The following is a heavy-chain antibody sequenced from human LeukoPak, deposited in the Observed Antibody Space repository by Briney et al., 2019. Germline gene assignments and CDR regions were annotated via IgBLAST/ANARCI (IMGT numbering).Heavy chain of an antibody. D-gene: IGHD6-6*01. CDR2: INPNSGGT. CDR3: ARGPGREGSSSVFFDY. J-gene: IGHJ4*02. CDR1: GYTFTGYY. V-gene: IGHV1-2*02. Sequence: GASVKVSCKASGYTFTGYYMHWVRQAAGQGLEWMGWINPNSGGTNYAQKFQGRVTMTRDTSISTAYMELSRLKSDNTAVYYCARGPGREGSSSVFFDYWGQGTLVTVSS.